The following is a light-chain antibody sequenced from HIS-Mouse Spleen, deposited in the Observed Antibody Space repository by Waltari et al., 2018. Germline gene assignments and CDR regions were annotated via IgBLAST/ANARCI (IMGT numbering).Light chain of an antibody. CDR1: SSDVGGYNY. CDR2: DVS. V-gene: IGLV2-14*03. Sequence: GQSITISCTGTSSDVGGYNYVSWYQQPPGKAPTLMIYDVSNRPSGVSNRFSGSKSGNTASLTISGLQAEDEADYYCSSYTSSSTLVVFGGGTKLTVL. J-gene: IGLJ2*01. CDR3: SSYTSSSTLVV.